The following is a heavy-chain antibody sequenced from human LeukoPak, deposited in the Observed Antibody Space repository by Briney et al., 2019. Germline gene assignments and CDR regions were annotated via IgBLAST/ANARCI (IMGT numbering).Heavy chain of an antibody. Sequence: SETLSLTCTVSGGSISSYYWSWIRQPPGQGLEWIGYIYYSGSTNYNPSLKSRVTISVDTSKNQFSLKLSSVTAADTAVYYCARLMVRGVISRAYYFDYWGQGTLVTVSS. J-gene: IGHJ4*02. V-gene: IGHV4-59*08. CDR3: ARLMVRGVISRAYYFDY. CDR1: GGSISSYY. CDR2: IYYSGST. D-gene: IGHD3-10*01.